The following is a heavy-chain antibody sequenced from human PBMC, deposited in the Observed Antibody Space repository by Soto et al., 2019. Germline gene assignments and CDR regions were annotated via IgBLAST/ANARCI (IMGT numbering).Heavy chain of an antibody. D-gene: IGHD1-26*01. J-gene: IGHJ6*02. CDR2: ISAYNGNT. V-gene: IGHV1-18*01. CDR1: GYTFTSYG. CDR3: ARDSGSSYYSYYGMDV. Sequence: ASVKVSCKASGYTFTSYGISWVRQAPGQGLEWMGWISAYNGNTNYAQKLQGRVTMTTDTSTSTAYMELRSLRSDDTAVYYCARDSGSSYYSYYGMDVWGQGTTVTVSS.